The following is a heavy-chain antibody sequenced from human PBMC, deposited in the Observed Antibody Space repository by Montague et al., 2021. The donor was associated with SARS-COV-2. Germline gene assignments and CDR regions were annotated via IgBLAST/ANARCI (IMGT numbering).Heavy chain of an antibody. D-gene: IGHD1-14*01. CDR1: GGSITTFTYN. V-gene: IGHV4-39*01. CDR2: ISYSGTT. CDR3: ARHPTVYRNGFDSWGRGTPSLVMFQDSVPPEVTAVNGGGSAGVFLWVTASGYPNWFDS. J-gene: IGHJ5*01. Sequence: SETLSLTCTVSGGSITTFTYNWGWIRRPPGKGLEWIATISYSGTTYYSPSLQSRATLSMDMSTNQFSLRLTSVTAADTAVYFCARHPTVYRNGFDSWGRGTPSLVMFQDSVPPEVTAVNGGGSAGVFLWVTASGYPNWFDSWGQGTSVIVSS.